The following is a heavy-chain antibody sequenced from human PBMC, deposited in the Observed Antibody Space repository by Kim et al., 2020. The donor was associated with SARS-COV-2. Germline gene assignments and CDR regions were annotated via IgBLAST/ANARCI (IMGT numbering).Heavy chain of an antibody. V-gene: IGHV3-48*02. CDR2: ILNSGHTI. J-gene: IGHJ3*02. CDR1: GFTFSSYS. Sequence: GGSLRLSCAASGFTFSSYSMSWVRQAPGKGLEWLSYILNSGHTIHYADSVKGRFTISRDNAKNSLYLQMNSLRDEDTAVYYCARVGMVTPDAFDIWGQGTMVTVSS. CDR3: ARVGMVTPDAFDI. D-gene: IGHD5-18*01.